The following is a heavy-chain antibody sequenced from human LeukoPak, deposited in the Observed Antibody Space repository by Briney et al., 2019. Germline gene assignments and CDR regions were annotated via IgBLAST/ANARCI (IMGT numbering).Heavy chain of an antibody. J-gene: IGHJ5*02. Sequence: GGSLRLSCAASGFTFSTYAIHWVRQAPGKGLEWVAFMSYDGSNKYYADSVKGRFTISRDNSKNTLYLQMNSLRAEDTAVYYCAREGWFGEFDNWFDPWGQGTLVTVSS. D-gene: IGHD3-10*01. CDR1: GFTFSTYA. V-gene: IGHV3-30-3*01. CDR2: MSYDGSNK. CDR3: AREGWFGEFDNWFDP.